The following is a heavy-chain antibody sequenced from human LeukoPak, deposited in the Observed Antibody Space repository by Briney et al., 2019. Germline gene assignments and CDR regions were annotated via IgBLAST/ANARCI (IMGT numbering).Heavy chain of an antibody. V-gene: IGHV4-34*01. CDR2: INHSGST. D-gene: IGHD3-3*01. CDR3: ASKYYDFWSGYQRGYFDY. Sequence: SETLSLTCAVCGGSFSGYYWSWIRQPPGKGLEWIGEINHSGSTNYNPSLKSRVTISVDTSKNQFSLKLSSVTAADTAVYYCASKYYDFWSGYQRGYFDYWGQGTLVTVSS. CDR1: GGSFSGYY. J-gene: IGHJ4*02.